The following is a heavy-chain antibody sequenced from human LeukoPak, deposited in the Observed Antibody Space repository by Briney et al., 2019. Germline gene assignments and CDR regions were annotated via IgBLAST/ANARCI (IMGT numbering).Heavy chain of an antibody. D-gene: IGHD3-22*01. CDR2: IGTAGDT. CDR1: GFTFSSYD. Sequence: GGSLRLSCAASGFTFSSYDMHWVRRATGKGLEWVSAIGTAGDTYYPGSVKGRFTISRENAKNSLYLQMNSLRAGDTAVYYCARGHYYYDSSGFDAFDIWGQGTMVTVSS. J-gene: IGHJ3*02. CDR3: ARGHYYYDSSGFDAFDI. V-gene: IGHV3-13*01.